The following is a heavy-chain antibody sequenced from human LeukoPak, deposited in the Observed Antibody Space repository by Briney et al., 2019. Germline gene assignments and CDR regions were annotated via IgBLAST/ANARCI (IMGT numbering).Heavy chain of an antibody. J-gene: IGHJ6*02. CDR3: ARDRPTAMESSFYFYGMDV. CDR1: GYTFTSYD. CDR2: INSYNGNT. D-gene: IGHD5-18*01. Sequence: ASVKVSCKASGYTFTSYDINWVRQAPGQGLEWMGWINSYNGNTNYAQKLQGRVTMTTDTSTSTAYMEVRSLRSDDTAVFYCARDRPTAMESSFYFYGMDVWGQGTTVTVSS. V-gene: IGHV1-18*01.